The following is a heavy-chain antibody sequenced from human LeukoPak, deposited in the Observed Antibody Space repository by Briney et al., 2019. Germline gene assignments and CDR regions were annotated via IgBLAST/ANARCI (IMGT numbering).Heavy chain of an antibody. Sequence: GASVKVSCKASGYTFTSYYMHWVRQAPGQGLEWMGWINPNSGGTNYAQKFQGRVTMTRDMSISTAYMELSRLRSDDTALYYCARGDYYDPTKIDYWGQGTLVTVSS. CDR1: GYTFTSYY. J-gene: IGHJ4*02. CDR2: INPNSGGT. V-gene: IGHV1-2*02. D-gene: IGHD3-22*01. CDR3: ARGDYYDPTKIDY.